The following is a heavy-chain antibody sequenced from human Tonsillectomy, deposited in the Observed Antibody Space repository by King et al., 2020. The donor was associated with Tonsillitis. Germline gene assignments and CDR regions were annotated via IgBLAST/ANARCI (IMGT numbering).Heavy chain of an antibody. Sequence: VQLQESGPGLVKPSETLSLTCAVSGGSISSGGYYWSWIRQHPGKGLEWIGYIYYSGSTDYNPSLKSRVTIALDTSKNQFSLKLSSVTAADTAVYYCATIDFWSGYRIDYWGQGTLVTVSS. D-gene: IGHD3-3*01. CDR3: ATIDFWSGYRIDY. V-gene: IGHV4-31*11. J-gene: IGHJ4*02. CDR1: GGSISSGGYY. CDR2: IYYSGST.